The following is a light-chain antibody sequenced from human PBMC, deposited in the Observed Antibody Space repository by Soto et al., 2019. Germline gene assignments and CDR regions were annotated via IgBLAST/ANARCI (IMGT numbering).Light chain of an antibody. J-gene: IGLJ2*01. CDR1: SSDIGGYNY. Sequence: QSVLTQPASVSGPPGQSITISCTGTSSDIGGYNYVSWYQHHPGKAPQLIIYEVSNRPSGVSNRFSGSKSGSTASLTVSGLQTDDEADYYCSSYTSSNTLLFGGGTQLTVL. CDR2: EVS. CDR3: SSYTSSNTLL. V-gene: IGLV2-14*01.